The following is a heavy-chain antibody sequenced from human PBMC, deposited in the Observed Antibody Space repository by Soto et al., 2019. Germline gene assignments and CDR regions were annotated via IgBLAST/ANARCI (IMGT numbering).Heavy chain of an antibody. V-gene: IGHV3-72*01. CDR2: IRNKANSYTT. D-gene: IGHD3-10*01. CDR1: GFTFSVHH. J-gene: IGHJ4*02. CDR3: ATLGVGADRGSEY. Sequence: GGSLGLSCAASGFTFSVHHMDWLRQAPGKGLEWVGRIRNKANSYTTEYAASVKDRFTLSRDDSKNSLYLQMNSLKNEDTAVNYCATLGVGADRGSEYWGQG.